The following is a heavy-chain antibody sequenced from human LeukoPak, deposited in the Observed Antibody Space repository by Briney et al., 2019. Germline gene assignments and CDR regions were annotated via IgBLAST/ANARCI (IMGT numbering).Heavy chain of an antibody. CDR1: GYTFTGYY. D-gene: IGHD1-26*01. Sequence: GASVKVSCKASGYTFTGYYMHWVRQAPAQGLEWMGWINPNSGGTNYAQKFQGRVTMNRDTSISTAYMELSKLRSDDTAVYYCARDWDSGGEKRPPLTFGYWGQGTLVTVSS. V-gene: IGHV1-2*02. J-gene: IGHJ4*02. CDR2: INPNSGGT. CDR3: ARDWDSGGEKRPPLTFGY.